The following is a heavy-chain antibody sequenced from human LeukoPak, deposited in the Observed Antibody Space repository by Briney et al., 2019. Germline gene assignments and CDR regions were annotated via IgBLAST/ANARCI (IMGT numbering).Heavy chain of an antibody. CDR3: AREKITMVRGVYDY. CDR2: INHSGGT. Sequence: SETLSLTCAVSGGSISSGGYSWSWIRQPPGKGLEWIGEINHSGGTNYNPSLKSRVTISVDTSKNQFSLKLSSVTAADTAVYYCAREKITMVRGVYDYWGQGTLVTVSS. CDR1: GGSISSGGYS. D-gene: IGHD3-10*01. J-gene: IGHJ4*02. V-gene: IGHV4-34*01.